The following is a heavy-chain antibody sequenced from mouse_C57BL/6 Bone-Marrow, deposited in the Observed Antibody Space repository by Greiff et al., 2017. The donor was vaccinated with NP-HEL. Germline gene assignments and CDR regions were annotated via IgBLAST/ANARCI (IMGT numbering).Heavy chain of an antibody. Sequence: VQLQQSGAELVRPGTSVKVSCKASGYAFTNYLIEWVKQRPGQGLEWIGVINPGMGGTNYNEKLKGKATLTADKSSSTAYMQLSSLTSEDSAVYFCARRDGPAWFAYWGQGTLVTVSA. D-gene: IGHD2-3*01. V-gene: IGHV1-54*01. CDR3: ARRDGPAWFAY. CDR2: INPGMGGT. CDR1: GYAFTNYL. J-gene: IGHJ3*01.